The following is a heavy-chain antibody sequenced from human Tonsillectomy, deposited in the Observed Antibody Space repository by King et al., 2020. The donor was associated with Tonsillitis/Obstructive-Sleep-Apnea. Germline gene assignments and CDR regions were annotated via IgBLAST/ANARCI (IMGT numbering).Heavy chain of an antibody. V-gene: IGHV3-30*18. J-gene: IGHJ4*02. CDR1: GFTFSSDG. Sequence: QLVQSGGGVVQPGRSLRLSCAASGFTFSSDGMHWVRQAPGKGLEWVAVISYDGSNKYYADSVKGRFTISRDNSKNTLYLQMNSLRAEDTAVYYCAKDLERLLLRYFDYWGQGTLVTVSS. CDR3: AKDLERLLLRYFDY. D-gene: IGHD3-22*01. CDR2: ISYDGSNK.